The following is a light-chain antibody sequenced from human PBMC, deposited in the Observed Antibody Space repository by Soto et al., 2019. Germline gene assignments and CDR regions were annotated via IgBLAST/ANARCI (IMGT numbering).Light chain of an antibody. CDR2: GAS. CDR1: QSVSSIY. J-gene: IGKJ2*01. CDR3: QQYGSSPPYT. V-gene: IGKV3-20*01. Sequence: EIVLTQSPGTLSLSPGERATLSCRASQSVSSIYLAWYQQKPGQAPRLLLYGASSRDTGIPDRFSGSGSGTDFTLTISRLEPEDFAVYYCQQYGSSPPYTFGQGTKLEIK.